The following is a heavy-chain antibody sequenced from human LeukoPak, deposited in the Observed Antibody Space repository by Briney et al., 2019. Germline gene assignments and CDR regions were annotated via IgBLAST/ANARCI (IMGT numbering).Heavy chain of an antibody. Sequence: GGSLRLSCVASGFTFSSNGMHWVRQAPGKGLERVSYISSSSSTIYYADSVKGRFTISRDNAKNSLYLQMNSLRAEDTAVYYCARAVQVTTGGLFDYWGQGTLVTVSS. CDR3: ARAVQVTTGGLFDY. D-gene: IGHD4-17*01. V-gene: IGHV3-48*01. CDR2: ISSSSSTI. CDR1: GFTFSSNG. J-gene: IGHJ4*02.